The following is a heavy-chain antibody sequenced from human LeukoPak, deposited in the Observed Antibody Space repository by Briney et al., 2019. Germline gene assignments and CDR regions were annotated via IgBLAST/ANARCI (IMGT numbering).Heavy chain of an antibody. J-gene: IGHJ4*02. V-gene: IGHV1-8*01. CDR1: GYTFTRYD. D-gene: IGHD3-10*01. Sequence: ASVTVSCKASGYTFTRYDINWVRQATGQGLEWMGWMNPNSGNTGYAQKFQGRVTMTRNTSISTAYVELSSLRSEDTAVYYCARGGYYYGSGSYPNWGQGTLVTVSS. CDR2: MNPNSGNT. CDR3: ARGGYYYGSGSYPN.